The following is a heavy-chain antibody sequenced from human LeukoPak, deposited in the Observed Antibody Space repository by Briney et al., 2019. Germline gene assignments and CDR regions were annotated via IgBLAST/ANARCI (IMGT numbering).Heavy chain of an antibody. V-gene: IGHV5-10-1*01. J-gene: IGHJ4*02. CDR2: IDPSDSYT. Sequence: GESLKISCKGSGYNFASYTSTIYWISWVRQMPGKGLEWMGRIDPSDSYTDYSPSFQSHVTISADKSINTAYLQWSSLKASDTAMYYCARHGHTPLVTFFDHWGQGTLVTVSS. D-gene: IGHD5-18*01. CDR1: GYNFASYTSTIYW. CDR3: ARHGHTPLVTFFDH.